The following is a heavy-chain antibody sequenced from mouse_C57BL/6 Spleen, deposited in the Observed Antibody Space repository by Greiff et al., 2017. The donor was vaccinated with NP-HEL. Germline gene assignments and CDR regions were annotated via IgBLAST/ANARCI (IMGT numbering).Heavy chain of an antibody. J-gene: IGHJ4*01. V-gene: IGHV1-69*01. Sequence: VQLQQPGAELVMPGASVKLSCKASGYTFTSYWMHWVKQRPGQGLEWIGEIDPSDSYTNYNQKFKGKSTLTVDKSSSTAYMQLSNLTSEDSAVYYCARGNDDHHYAMDYWGQGTSVTVSS. CDR2: IDPSDSYT. CDR3: ARGNDDHHYAMDY. CDR1: GYTFTSYW.